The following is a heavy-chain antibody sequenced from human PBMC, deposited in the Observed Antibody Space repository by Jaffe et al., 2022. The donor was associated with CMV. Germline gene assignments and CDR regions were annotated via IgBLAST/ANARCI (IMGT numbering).Heavy chain of an antibody. CDR1: GYSFTSYW. Sequence: EVQLVQSGAEVKKPGESLRISCKGSGYSFTSYWISWVRQMPGKGLEWMGRIDPSDSYTNYSPSFQGHVTISADKSISTAYLQWSSLKASDTAMYYCARRADDLGDYEGWYFDLWGRGTLVTVSS. CDR3: ARRADDLGDYEGWYFDL. J-gene: IGHJ2*01. CDR2: IDPSDSYT. D-gene: IGHD4-17*01. V-gene: IGHV5-10-1*03.